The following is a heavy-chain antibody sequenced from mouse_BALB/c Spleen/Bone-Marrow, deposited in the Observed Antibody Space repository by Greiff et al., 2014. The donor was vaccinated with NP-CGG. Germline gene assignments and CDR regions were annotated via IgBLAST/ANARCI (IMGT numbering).Heavy chain of an antibody. J-gene: IGHJ3*01. Sequence: EVKLMESGAELVKPGASVKLSCTASGFNIKDTYMHWVKQRPEQGLEWIGRIDPANGNTKYDPKFQGKATITADTSSNTAYLQLSSLTSEDTAVYYCARWVPLAYWGQGTLVTGSA. CDR3: ARWVPLAY. V-gene: IGHV14-3*02. D-gene: IGHD2-14*01. CDR2: IDPANGNT. CDR1: GFNIKDTY.